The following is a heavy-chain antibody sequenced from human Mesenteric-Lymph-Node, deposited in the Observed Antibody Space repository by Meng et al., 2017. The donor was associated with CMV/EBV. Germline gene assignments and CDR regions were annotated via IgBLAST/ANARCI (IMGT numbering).Heavy chain of an antibody. Sequence: SGYTFTGYYMQWVRQAPGQGLEWMGWINPNSGGTNYAQKFQGRVTMTRDTSISTAYMELSRLRSDDAAVYYCARDLRDGYNSGFDYWGQGTLVTVSS. V-gene: IGHV1-2*02. CDR3: ARDLRDGYNSGFDY. J-gene: IGHJ4*02. D-gene: IGHD5-24*01. CDR1: GYTFTGYY. CDR2: INPNSGGT.